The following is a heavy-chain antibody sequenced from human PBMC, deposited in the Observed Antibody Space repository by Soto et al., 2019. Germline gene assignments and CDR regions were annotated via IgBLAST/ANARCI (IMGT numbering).Heavy chain of an antibody. D-gene: IGHD5-12*01. CDR2: IYYSGST. CDR1: GDSISSGGYY. V-gene: IGHV4-30-4*01. CDR3: VRWLQLGHDAFDI. Sequence: SETLSLTCTVSGDSISSGGYYWSWIRQPPGKGLEWIGYIYYSGSTYYNPSLKSRVTISVDTSKNQFSLKLSSVTAADTAVYYCVRWLQLGHDAFDIWGQGTMVTVSS. J-gene: IGHJ3*02.